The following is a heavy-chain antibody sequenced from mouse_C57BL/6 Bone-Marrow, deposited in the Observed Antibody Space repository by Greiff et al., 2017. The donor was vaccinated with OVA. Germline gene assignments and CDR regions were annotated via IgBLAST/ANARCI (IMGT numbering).Heavy chain of an antibody. J-gene: IGHJ4*01. Sequence: QVTLKVSGPGILQPSQTLSLTCSFSGFSLRTFGMGVGWIRQPSGKGLEWLAHIWWDDDQYYNPALKSRLTISKDTSKNQVFLKIANVDTADTATYYCARIGRDDGSYYYAMDYWGQGTSVTVSS. CDR3: ARIGRDDGSYYYAMDY. D-gene: IGHD2-3*01. CDR2: IWWDDDQ. CDR1: GFSLRTFGMG. V-gene: IGHV8-8*01.